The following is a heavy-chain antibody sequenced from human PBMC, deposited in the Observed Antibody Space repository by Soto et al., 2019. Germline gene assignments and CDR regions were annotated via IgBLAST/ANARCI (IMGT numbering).Heavy chain of an antibody. J-gene: IGHJ4*02. V-gene: IGHV4-59*01. D-gene: IGHD3-10*01. CDR2: IYYSGST. Sequence: SETLSLTCTVSGGSISSYYWSWIRQPPGKGLEWIGYIYYSGSTNYNPSLKSRVTISVDTSKNQFSLKLSSVTAADTAVYYCARDSGARYFDSWGQGTLVTVSS. CDR1: GGSISSYY. CDR3: ARDSGARYFDS.